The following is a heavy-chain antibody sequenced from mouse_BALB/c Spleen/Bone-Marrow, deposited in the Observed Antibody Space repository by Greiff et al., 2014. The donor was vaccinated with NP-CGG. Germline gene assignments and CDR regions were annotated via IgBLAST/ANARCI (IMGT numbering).Heavy chain of an antibody. CDR3: APYYYGSSQFAY. CDR1: GFNIKDTY. J-gene: IGHJ3*01. D-gene: IGHD1-1*01. CDR2: IDPANGNT. V-gene: IGHV14-3*02. Sequence: EVQVVESGAELVKPGASVKLSCTASGFNIKDTYMHWVKQRPEQGLEWIGRIDPANGNTKYDPKFQGKATITADTSSNTAYLRLSSLTSEDTAVYYCAPYYYGSSQFAYWGQGTLVTVSA.